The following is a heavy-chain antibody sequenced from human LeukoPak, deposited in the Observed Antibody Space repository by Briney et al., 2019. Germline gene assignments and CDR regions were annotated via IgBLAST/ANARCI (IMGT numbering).Heavy chain of an antibody. CDR2: ILSDGSYE. CDR1: GFSLSRNG. V-gene: IGHV3-30*02. Sequence: PGGSLRLSCATSGFSLSRNGMHWVRQAPGQGLEWGAFILSDGSYEYYADSVKGRFTISRDASRNTLFLQMNSLRTEDTAVYYCAREFEGGSGSYYITHDAFDIWGQGTMVTVSS. D-gene: IGHD3-10*01. J-gene: IGHJ3*02. CDR3: AREFEGGSGSYYITHDAFDI.